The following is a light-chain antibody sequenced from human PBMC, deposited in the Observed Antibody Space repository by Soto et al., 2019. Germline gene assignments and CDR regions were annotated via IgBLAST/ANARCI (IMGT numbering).Light chain of an antibody. CDR2: EAT. CDR3: CAYAGSGSVV. Sequence: QSSLGQPASVSGSPENSITISCTGTSSDVGSYNLVSWYQQHPGKAPKVMIYEATKRPSGVSNRFSGSKSGNTASLTISGLQAEDEAEYYCCAYAGSGSVVFGGGTKVTVL. V-gene: IGLV2-23*01. J-gene: IGLJ2*01. CDR1: SSDVGSYNL.